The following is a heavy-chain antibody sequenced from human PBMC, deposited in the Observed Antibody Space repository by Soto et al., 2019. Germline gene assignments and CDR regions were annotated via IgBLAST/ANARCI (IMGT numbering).Heavy chain of an antibody. CDR3: ARVDTMIVVVRATDVGAFDI. J-gene: IGHJ3*02. D-gene: IGHD3-22*01. Sequence: GESLKISCKGSGYSFTSYWIGWVRQMPGKGLEWMGIIYPGDSDTRYSPSFQGQVTISADKSISTAYLQWSSLRAEDTAVYYCARVDTMIVVVRATDVGAFDIWGQGTMVTVSS. CDR1: GYSFTSYW. CDR2: IYPGDSDT. V-gene: IGHV5-51*01.